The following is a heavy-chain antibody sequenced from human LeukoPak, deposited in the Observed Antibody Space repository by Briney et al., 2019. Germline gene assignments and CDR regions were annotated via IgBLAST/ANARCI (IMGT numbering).Heavy chain of an antibody. CDR2: INSGGTT. J-gene: IGHJ4*02. CDR3: ARNFNFDC. V-gene: IGHV3-64*01. CDR1: GFTFSSYT. Sequence: TGGSLRLSCAASGFTFSSYTMHWVRQTPGKGLEFVSAINSGGTTYYGNSVKGRFTISRDNSKNTLYLQMNSLRAEDTAVYYCARNFNFDCWGPGTLVTVSS.